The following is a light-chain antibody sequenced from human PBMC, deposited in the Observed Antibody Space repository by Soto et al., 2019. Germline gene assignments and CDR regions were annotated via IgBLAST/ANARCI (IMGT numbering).Light chain of an antibody. V-gene: IGKV1-5*03. CDR1: QSISSW. J-gene: IGKJ1*01. CDR2: KAS. Sequence: DIQMTQSPSTLSASVGDRVTITCRASQSISSWLAWYQQKPGKAPKLLIYKASSLESGVPSRFSGSGSGTEFTLTISSLPPDDFATYCCQQYNSFPTFGQGTKVEIK. CDR3: QQYNSFPT.